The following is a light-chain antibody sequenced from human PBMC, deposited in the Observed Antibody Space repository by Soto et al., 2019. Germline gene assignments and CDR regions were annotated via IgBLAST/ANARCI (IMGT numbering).Light chain of an antibody. J-gene: IGKJ2*01. V-gene: IGKV3-11*01. Sequence: EIVLTQSPATLSLSPGDRATLSCRASQGVNGFLAWYQQKPGQAPSLLIYDVSSRATGSPARFSGSGSGTDSTLTISSLVAEDFAVYYCQQRANWPRATCGQGTKLEIK. CDR1: QGVNGF. CDR3: QQRANWPRAT. CDR2: DVS.